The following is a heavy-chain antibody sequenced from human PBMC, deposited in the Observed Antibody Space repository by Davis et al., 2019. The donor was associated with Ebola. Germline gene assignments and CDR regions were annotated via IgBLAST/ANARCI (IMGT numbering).Heavy chain of an antibody. Sequence: ASVKVSCKASGYTFTSYGISWVRQAPGQGLEWMGWISAYNGHTNYAQKFQGRVTITADKSTSTAYTELSSLRSEDTAVYYCARERITIFGLNYYYYYGMDVWGQGTTVTVSS. CDR2: ISAYNGHT. D-gene: IGHD3/OR15-3a*01. CDR1: GYTFTSYG. V-gene: IGHV1-18*01. J-gene: IGHJ6*02. CDR3: ARERITIFGLNYYYYYGMDV.